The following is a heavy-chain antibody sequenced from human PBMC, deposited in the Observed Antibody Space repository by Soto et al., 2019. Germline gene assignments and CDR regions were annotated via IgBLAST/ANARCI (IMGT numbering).Heavy chain of an antibody. CDR2: ISAYNGNT. CDR3: ARKVGATGSHLDDY. D-gene: IGHD1-26*01. V-gene: IGHV1-18*01. J-gene: IGHJ4*02. Sequence: GASVKVSCKASGYTFTSYGISWVRQAPGQGLEWMGWISAYNGNTNYAQKLQGRVTMTTDTSTSTAYMELRSLRSDDTAVYYCARKVGATGSHLDDYWGQGTLVTVSS. CDR1: GYTFTSYG.